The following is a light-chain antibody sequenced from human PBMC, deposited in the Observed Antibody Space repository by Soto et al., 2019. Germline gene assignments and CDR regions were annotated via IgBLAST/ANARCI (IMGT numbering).Light chain of an antibody. CDR1: QSVSSSY. CDR2: GAS. J-gene: IGKJ4*01. CDR3: QQYGSSRLT. V-gene: IGKV3-20*01. Sequence: EIVLTQSPGTLSLSPGERATLSCRASQSVSSSYLAWYQQTPGQAPRLLIFGASIRATGIPDRFSGSGSGTDFTLTISRLEPEDFAVYFCQQYGSSRLTFGGGTKVGIK.